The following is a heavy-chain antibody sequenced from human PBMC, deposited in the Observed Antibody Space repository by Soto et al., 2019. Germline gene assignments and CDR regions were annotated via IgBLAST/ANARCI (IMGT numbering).Heavy chain of an antibody. V-gene: IGHV1-69*13. CDR1: GGTFSSYA. CDR2: IIPIFGTP. Sequence: SVKVSCKASGGTFSSYAISWVRQAPGQGLEWMGGIIPIFGTPNYAQKFQGRVTITADESTSTAYMELSSLRSEDTAVYYCARAAMGYSSSWYDWFDPWGQGTLVTVSS. D-gene: IGHD6-13*01. J-gene: IGHJ5*02. CDR3: ARAAMGYSSSWYDWFDP.